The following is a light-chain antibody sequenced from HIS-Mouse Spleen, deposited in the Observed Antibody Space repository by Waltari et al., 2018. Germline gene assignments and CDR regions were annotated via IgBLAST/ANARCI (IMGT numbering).Light chain of an antibody. CDR3: QAWDSSTVV. J-gene: IGLJ2*01. V-gene: IGLV3-1*01. CDR1: ALPKKY. CDR2: QDT. Sequence: SYELTQPPSVSVSPGQTARITCSGYALPKKYAYWYQQKSGQAPVLVIYQDTKRPPGIPERFSGSNSGNTATLTISGTQAMDEADYYCQAWDSSTVVFGGGTKLTVL.